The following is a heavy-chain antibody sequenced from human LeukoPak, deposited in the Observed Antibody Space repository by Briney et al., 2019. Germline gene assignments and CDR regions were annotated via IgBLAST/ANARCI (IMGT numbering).Heavy chain of an antibody. CDR3: ARVDYGSGNDYFDY. V-gene: IGHV3-53*01. J-gene: IGHJ4*02. D-gene: IGHD3-10*01. CDR2: IYSGGST. Sequence: GGSLRLSCAASGFTVSSNYMSWVRQAPGKGLEWVSVIYSGGSTYYADSVKGRFTISRDNSKNTLYLQKNSLRAEDTAVYYCARVDYGSGNDYFDYWGQGTLVTVSS. CDR1: GFTVSSNY.